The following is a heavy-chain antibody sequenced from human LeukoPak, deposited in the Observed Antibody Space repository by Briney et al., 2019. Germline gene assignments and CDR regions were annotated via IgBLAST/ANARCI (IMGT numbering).Heavy chain of an antibody. CDR1: GFTFSSYS. J-gene: IGHJ4*02. D-gene: IGHD5-24*01. V-gene: IGHV3-21*01. CDR3: ARDRDGYII. CDR2: ISSSSSYI. Sequence: GSLRLSCAASGFTFSSYSMNWVRQAPGKGLEWVSSISSSSSYIYYVDSVKGRFTISRDNAKNSLYLQMNSLRAEDTAVYYCARDRDGYIIWGQGTLVTVSS.